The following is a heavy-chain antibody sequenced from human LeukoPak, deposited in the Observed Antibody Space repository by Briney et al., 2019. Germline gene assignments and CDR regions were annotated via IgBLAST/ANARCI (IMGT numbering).Heavy chain of an antibody. CDR3: AKDNFGLVPYCFDS. CDR2: IGGGGFNT. J-gene: IGHJ4*02. D-gene: IGHD2-21*01. Sequence: GGSLRLSCVASGFTFTDYAMSWVRQAPGKGLEWVSSIGGGGFNTHYADSVKGRFSIPRDTSTNTLYPEMNSLRADDSALYYCAKDNFGLVPYCFDSWGQGTLVTVSS. CDR1: GFTFTDYA. V-gene: IGHV3-23*01.